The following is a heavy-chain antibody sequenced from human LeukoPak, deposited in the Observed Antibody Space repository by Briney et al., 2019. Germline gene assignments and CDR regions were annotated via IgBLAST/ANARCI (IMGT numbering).Heavy chain of an antibody. D-gene: IGHD7-27*01. CDR3: TTQASWGLGFDY. V-gene: IGHV3-15*01. Sequence: GGSLRLSCAASGFTFSSYSMNWVRQAPGKGLEWVGRIKSRTDGGTTDYAAPVKGRFTISRDDSKNTLYLQMNSLKTEDTAVYYCTTQASWGLGFDYWGQGTLVTVSS. CDR1: GFTFSSYS. CDR2: IKSRTDGGTT. J-gene: IGHJ4*02.